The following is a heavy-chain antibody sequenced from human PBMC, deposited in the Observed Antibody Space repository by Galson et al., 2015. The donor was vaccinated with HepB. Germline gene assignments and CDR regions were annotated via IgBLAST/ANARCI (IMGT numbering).Heavy chain of an antibody. D-gene: IGHD6-13*01. CDR3: AKDLGSSSWYRLGAFDI. V-gene: IGHV3-23*01. CDR2: ISGSGGST. J-gene: IGHJ3*02. Sequence: SLRLSCAASGFTFSSYAMSWVRQAPGKGLEWVSAISGSGGSTYYADSVKGRFTISRDNSKNTLYLQMNSLRAEDTAVYYCAKDLGSSSWYRLGAFDIWGQGTMVTVSS. CDR1: GFTFSSYA.